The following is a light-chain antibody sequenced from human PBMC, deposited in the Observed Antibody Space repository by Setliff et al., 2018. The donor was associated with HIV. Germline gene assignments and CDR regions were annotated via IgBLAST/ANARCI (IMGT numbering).Light chain of an antibody. CDR3: CSYAGSYTLYV. V-gene: IGLV2-11*01. CDR1: SSDVGGYNY. J-gene: IGLJ1*01. Sequence: SALTQPRSVSGSPGQSVTISCTGTSSDVGGYNYVSWYQQHPGKAPKLMIYDVSERPSGVPDRFSGSKSANTASLTISGLQAEDEADYYCCSYAGSYTLYVFGTGTKV. CDR2: DVS.